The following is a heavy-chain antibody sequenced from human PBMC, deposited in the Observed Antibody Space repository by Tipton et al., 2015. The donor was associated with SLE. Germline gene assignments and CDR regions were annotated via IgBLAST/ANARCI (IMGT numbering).Heavy chain of an antibody. Sequence: TLSLTCTVSGDSISSGAYYWNWIRQPPGKGLEWIGEINHSGDTNYNPSLKSRVTISVDTSKSQFSLKLSSVTAADTAVYYCARDSFSLRESSARDPGAFDIWGQGTMVTVSS. CDR1: GDSISSGAYY. J-gene: IGHJ3*02. CDR3: ARDSFSLRESSARDPGAFDI. D-gene: IGHD3-22*01. CDR2: INHSGDT. V-gene: IGHV4-61*08.